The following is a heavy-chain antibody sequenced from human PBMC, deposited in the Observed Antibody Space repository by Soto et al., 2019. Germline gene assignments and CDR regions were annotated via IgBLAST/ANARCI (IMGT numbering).Heavy chain of an antibody. CDR1: GGNFITFA. J-gene: IGHJ6*02. D-gene: IGHD7-27*01. V-gene: IGHV1-69*01. CDR3: AKKLGIDPFGSYGLDV. Sequence: QVELVQSGAEVKKPGSSVKVSCKASGGNFITFAISWVRQAPGQGLEWMGEIIPISSTTKSAHKFQDRVTTSADGSSRTVHMELRSLKSEDTAIYLCAKKLGIDPFGSYGLDVWGQGTTVTVSS. CDR2: IIPISSTT.